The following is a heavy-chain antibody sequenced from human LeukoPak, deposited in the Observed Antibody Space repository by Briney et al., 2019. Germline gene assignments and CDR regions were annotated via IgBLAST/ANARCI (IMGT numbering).Heavy chain of an antibody. CDR1: GGSFSGYY. V-gene: IGHV4-34*01. Sequence: PSGTLSLTCAVYGGSFSGYYWSWIRQPPGKGLEWIGEINHSGSTNYNPSLKSRVTISVDTSKNQFSLKLSSVTAADTAVYYCARGDSFSGNIACWGQGTLVTVSS. CDR2: INHSGST. CDR3: ARGDSFSGNIAC. J-gene: IGHJ4*02. D-gene: IGHD2-21*01.